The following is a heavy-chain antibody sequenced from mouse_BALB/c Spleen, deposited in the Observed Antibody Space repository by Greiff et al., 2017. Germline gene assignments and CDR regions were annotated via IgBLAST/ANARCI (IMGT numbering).Heavy chain of an antibody. CDR1: GYTFTSYW. CDR3: ARSGETTVPYFDY. J-gene: IGHJ2*01. V-gene: IGHV1-7*01. D-gene: IGHD1-1*01. CDR2: INPSTGYT. Sequence: QVQLQQSGAELAKPGASVKMSCKASGYTFTSYWMHWVKQRPGQGLEWIGYINPSTGYTEYNQKFKDKATLTADKASSTAYMQLSSLTSEDSAVYYCARSGETTVPYFDYWGQGTTLTVSS.